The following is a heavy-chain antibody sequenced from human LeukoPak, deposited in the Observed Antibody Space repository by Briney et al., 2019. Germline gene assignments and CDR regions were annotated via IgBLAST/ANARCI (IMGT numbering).Heavy chain of an antibody. CDR3: AKTSYETGPKFDY. Sequence: SETLSLTCTVSGDSISSGGYYWSWIRQPPGQGLEWIGYISHSGSTYYNPSLKSRVTISVDRSKNQFSLKVSSVTAADTALYYCAKTSYETGPKFDYWAREPWSPSPQ. CDR1: GDSISSGGYY. J-gene: IGHJ4*02. D-gene: IGHD1-14*01. V-gene: IGHV4-30-2*01. CDR2: ISHSGST.